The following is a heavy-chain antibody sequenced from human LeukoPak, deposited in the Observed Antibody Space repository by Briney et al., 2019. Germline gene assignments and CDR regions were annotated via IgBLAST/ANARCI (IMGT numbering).Heavy chain of an antibody. J-gene: IGHJ4*02. CDR3: TKATRWLAFDY. Sequence: PSETLSLTCTVSGGSISSHFWSWIRQPPGKGLEWIGNIYYGGTTNYNPSLKSGVTISMDTSKNQLSLQLTSVTAAYTAVYYCTKATRWLAFDYWGRGALVTVSS. D-gene: IGHD6-19*01. V-gene: IGHV4-59*11. CDR1: GGSISSHF. CDR2: IYYGGTT.